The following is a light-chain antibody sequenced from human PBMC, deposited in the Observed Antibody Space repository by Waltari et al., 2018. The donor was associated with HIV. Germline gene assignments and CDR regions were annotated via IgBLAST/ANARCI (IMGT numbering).Light chain of an antibody. Sequence: QSALTQPRSASGSPGQSVTISCTGTSSDVGGYNYVSWYQQHPGKAPKLMIYDVSKRPSGVPDRFSGSKSGNTASLTISGLQAEDEADYYCCSYAGSYTSLFGGGTKLTVL. V-gene: IGLV2-11*01. CDR2: DVS. CDR1: SSDVGGYNY. J-gene: IGLJ2*01. CDR3: CSYAGSYTSL.